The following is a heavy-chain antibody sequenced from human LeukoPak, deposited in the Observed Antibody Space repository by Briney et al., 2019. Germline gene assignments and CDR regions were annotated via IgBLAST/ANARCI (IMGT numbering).Heavy chain of an antibody. CDR1: GYTFTGYY. CDR2: INPNSGGT. J-gene: IGHJ4*02. D-gene: IGHD3-22*01. Sequence: GASVKASCKASGYTFTGYYMHWVRQAPGQGLEWMGRINPNSGGTNYAQKFQGRVTMTRDTSISTAYMELSRLRSDDTAVYYCASLGAYYYDSSGYYYADFDYWGQGTLVTVSS. CDR3: ASLGAYYYDSSGYYYADFDY. V-gene: IGHV1-2*06.